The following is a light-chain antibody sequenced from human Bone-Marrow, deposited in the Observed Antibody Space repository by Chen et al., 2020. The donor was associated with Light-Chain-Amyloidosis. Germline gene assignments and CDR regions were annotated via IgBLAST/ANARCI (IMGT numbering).Light chain of an antibody. CDR1: QDISNY. Sequence: DIQMTQSPSSLSASVGDRVTITCQASQDISNYLNWYQQKPGKAPKLLIDDASNLETGVPSRFSGSGSGTEFTCTISSLQPEDIATYYCQQYDNLIFTFGPGTKVDIK. J-gene: IGKJ3*01. V-gene: IGKV1-33*01. CDR3: QQYDNLIFT. CDR2: DAS.